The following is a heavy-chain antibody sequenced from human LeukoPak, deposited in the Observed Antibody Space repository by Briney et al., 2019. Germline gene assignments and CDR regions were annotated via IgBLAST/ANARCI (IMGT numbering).Heavy chain of an antibody. J-gene: IGHJ4*02. CDR2: SGSGGDT. V-gene: IGHV3-23*01. D-gene: IGHD4/OR15-4a*01. CDR3: AKARGATYGTYYFDY. CDR1: GFTFSSYA. Sequence: GALRLSCAASGFTFSSYAMNWVRQAPGKGLEWVSISGSGGDTYYADFVKGRFTISRDNSKNTLYLQMNSLRAEDTAVYYCAKARGATYGTYYFDYWGQGTLVTVSS.